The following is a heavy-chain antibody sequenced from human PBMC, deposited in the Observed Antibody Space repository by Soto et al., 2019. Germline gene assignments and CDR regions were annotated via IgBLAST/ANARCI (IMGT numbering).Heavy chain of an antibody. CDR2: IYYSGST. V-gene: IGHV4-59*01. J-gene: IGHJ6*02. Sequence: SETLSFTCTVSGDSIRSYYWTWIRQPPGKGLELIGYIYYSGSTRYNPSLKSRVTISVDMSKNQFSLKLSSVIAADTAVYYCARAYGGFDNGLDVWGQGTAVTVSS. D-gene: IGHD5-12*01. CDR1: GDSIRSYY. CDR3: ARAYGGFDNGLDV.